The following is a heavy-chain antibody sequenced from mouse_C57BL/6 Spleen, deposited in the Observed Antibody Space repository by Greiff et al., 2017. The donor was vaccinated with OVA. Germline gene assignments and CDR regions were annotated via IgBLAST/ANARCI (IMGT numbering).Heavy chain of an antibody. CDR2: IDPSDSYT. J-gene: IGHJ2*01. Sequence: QVQLQQPGAELVKPGASVKLSCKASGYTFTSYWMQWVKQRPGQGLEWIGEIDPSDSYTNYNQKFKGKATLTVDTSSSTAYMQLSSLTSEDSAVYYCARRRERYYFDYWGQGTTLTVSS. CDR3: ARRRERYYFDY. V-gene: IGHV1-50*01. CDR1: GYTFTSYW.